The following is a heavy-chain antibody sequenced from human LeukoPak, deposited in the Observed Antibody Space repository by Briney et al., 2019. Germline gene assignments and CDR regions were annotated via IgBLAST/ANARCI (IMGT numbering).Heavy chain of an antibody. CDR2: IYYSGST. Sequence: SETLSLTCTVSGGSISSGGYYWSWIRQHPGKGLEWIGYIYYSGSTYYNPSLKSRVTMSVDTSKNQFSLKLSSVTAADTAVYYCARVMGYCSSTSCYSVNWFDPWGQGTLVTVSS. CDR1: GGSISSGGYY. V-gene: IGHV4-31*03. D-gene: IGHD2-2*02. CDR3: ARVMGYCSSTSCYSVNWFDP. J-gene: IGHJ5*02.